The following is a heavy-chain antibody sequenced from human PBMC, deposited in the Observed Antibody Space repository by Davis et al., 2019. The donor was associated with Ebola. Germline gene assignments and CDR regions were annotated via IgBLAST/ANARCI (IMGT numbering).Heavy chain of an antibody. V-gene: IGHV4-39*01. CDR3: ARSRWFRGRDAFDI. CDR2: IYYSGST. D-gene: IGHD3-10*01. J-gene: IGHJ3*02. CDR1: GGSISSSSYY. Sequence: MPSETLSLTCTVSGGSISSSSYYWGWIRQPPGKGLEWIGSIYYSGSTYYNPSLKSRVTISVDTSKNQFSLKLSSVTAADTAVYYCARSRWFRGRDAFDIWGQGTMVTVSS.